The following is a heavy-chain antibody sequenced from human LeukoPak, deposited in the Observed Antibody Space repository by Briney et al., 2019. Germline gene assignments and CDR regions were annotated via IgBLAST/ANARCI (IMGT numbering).Heavy chain of an antibody. CDR1: GFTFSSYT. V-gene: IGHV3-21*01. J-gene: IGHJ6*02. Sequence: GGSLRLSCAASGFTFSSYTMNWVRQAPGKGLEWVSSIVSSSTYIYYANSVKGRFTISRDNAKNSLYLQMNSLRAEDTAMYYCARDQGYCSSTSCSYYGMDVWGQGTTVTVSS. CDR2: IVSSSTYI. CDR3: ARDQGYCSSTSCSYYGMDV. D-gene: IGHD2-2*01.